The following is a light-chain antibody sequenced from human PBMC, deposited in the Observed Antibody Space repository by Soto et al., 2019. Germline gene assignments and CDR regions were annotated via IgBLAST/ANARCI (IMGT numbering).Light chain of an antibody. CDR2: GNS. CDR1: SSNIGAGYD. Sequence: QSVLTQPPSVSGAPGQRVTISCTGSSSNIGAGYDVHWYHQLPGTAPKLLIYGNSNRPSGVPDRFSGSKSGTSASLAITGLRAEDDADYYCQSYDSSLSGWVFGGGTKLTVL. V-gene: IGLV1-40*01. CDR3: QSYDSSLSGWV. J-gene: IGLJ3*02.